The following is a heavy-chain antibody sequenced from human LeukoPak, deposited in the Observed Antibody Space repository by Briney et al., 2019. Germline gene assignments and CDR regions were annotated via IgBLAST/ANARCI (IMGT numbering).Heavy chain of an antibody. CDR3: AKAMTTSTTGSSAFDM. J-gene: IGHJ3*02. Sequence: GGSLRLSCAASGFTFSSYGMHWVRQAPGKGLEWVAFTRYDGNNNNYADSVKGRFTISRDNTKNTLYVQMSSLRAEDTAMYYCAKAMTTSTTGSSAFDMWGQGTMVTVSS. D-gene: IGHD4-11*01. V-gene: IGHV3-30*02. CDR1: GFTFSSYG. CDR2: TRYDGNNN.